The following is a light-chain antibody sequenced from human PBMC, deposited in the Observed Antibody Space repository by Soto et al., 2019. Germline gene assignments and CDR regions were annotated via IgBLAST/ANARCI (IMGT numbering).Light chain of an antibody. Sequence: EIVLTQSPGTLSLSPGERATLSCRASQSVSSSYLAWYQQKPGQAPRLLIYGASSRATGIPDRFSGSVSGTVFALTISAVEHEDFAVYYCQQYGGSPLFTFGTGTKVYIK. CDR1: QSVSSSY. J-gene: IGKJ3*01. V-gene: IGKV3-20*01. CDR2: GAS. CDR3: QQYGGSPLFT.